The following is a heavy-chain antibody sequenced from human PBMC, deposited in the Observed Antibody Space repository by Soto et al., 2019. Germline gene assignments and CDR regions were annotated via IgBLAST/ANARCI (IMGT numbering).Heavy chain of an antibody. D-gene: IGHD6-19*01. V-gene: IGHV3-21*01. CDR1: GFTFSSYS. CDR2: ISSSSSYI. CDR3: ARAKKQSYSGGWYTRDTSNFYGTDV. J-gene: IGHJ6*02. Sequence: GGSLRLSCAASGFTFSSYSMNWVRQAPGKGLEWVSSISSSSSYIYYADSVKGRFTISRDNAKNSLYLQMNSLRAEDTAVYYCARAKKQSYSGGWYTRDTSNFYGTDVRSQGTTGTASS.